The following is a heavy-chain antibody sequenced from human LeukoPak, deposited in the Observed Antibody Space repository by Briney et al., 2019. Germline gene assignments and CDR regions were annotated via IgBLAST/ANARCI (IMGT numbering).Heavy chain of an antibody. CDR3: ARDHGSGSYWGPKFDY. V-gene: IGHV3-66*01. CDR2: IYSGGST. D-gene: IGHD1-26*01. Sequence: GGSLRLSCAASGFTFSSYAMSWVRQAPGKGLEWVSVIYSGGSTYYADSVKGRFTISRDNSKNTLYLQMNGLRAEDTAVYYCARDHGSGSYWGPKFDYWGQGTLVTVSS. J-gene: IGHJ4*02. CDR1: GFTFSSYA.